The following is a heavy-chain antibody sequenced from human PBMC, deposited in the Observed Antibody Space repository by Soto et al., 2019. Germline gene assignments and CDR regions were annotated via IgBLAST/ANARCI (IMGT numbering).Heavy chain of an antibody. V-gene: IGHV4-30-2*01. D-gene: IGHD2-2*01. J-gene: IGHJ6*02. Sequence: SETLSLTCAISGGSLSSSGYSWGWVRQPPGKGPGWIGHIYHGGNTYYNPSLRSRVTISGDRSKNQFSLRLNSVTAADTAVYYCATYCSSSSCNPDSYYYYGTDVWGQGTTVTVS. CDR3: ATYCSSSSCNPDSYYYYGTDV. CDR2: IYHGGNT. CDR1: GGSLSSSGYS.